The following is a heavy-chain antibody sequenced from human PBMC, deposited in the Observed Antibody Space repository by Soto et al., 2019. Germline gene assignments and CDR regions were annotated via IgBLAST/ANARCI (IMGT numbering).Heavy chain of an antibody. Sequence: SSETLSLTCALSGAAGASGEHCWSWIRQPPGKGLEWIGHIFDSGTSYSNPSLKGRGTISVDTSKNQLSLTLSSVTAADTAVYYCARGLTTEKVDSWGQGTLVTVS. CDR3: ARGLTTEKVDS. CDR2: IFDSGTS. J-gene: IGHJ4*02. CDR1: GAAGASGEHC. V-gene: IGHV4-30-4*08.